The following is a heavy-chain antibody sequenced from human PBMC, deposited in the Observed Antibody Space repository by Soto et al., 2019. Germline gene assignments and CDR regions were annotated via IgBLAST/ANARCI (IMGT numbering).Heavy chain of an antibody. J-gene: IGHJ5*02. CDR3: ARGGPQVVHNWVDP. V-gene: IGHV5-10-1*01. D-gene: IGHD2-15*01. Sequence: EVQLVQSGAEVKKPGESLRISCKGSGYTFTSYWINWVRQMPGKGLEWMGRIDPTDSYTNYNPSFQGHVTISADKSLSTAYLQWDSLRASDTATYYCARGGPQVVHNWVDPWGQGTLVTVSS. CDR1: GYTFTSYW. CDR2: IDPTDSYT.